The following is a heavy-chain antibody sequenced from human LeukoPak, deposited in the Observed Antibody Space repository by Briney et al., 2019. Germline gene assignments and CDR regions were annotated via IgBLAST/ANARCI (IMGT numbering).Heavy chain of an antibody. D-gene: IGHD3-9*01. V-gene: IGHV3-7*01. Sequence: GGSLRLSCEVSGFSFSNYWMTWVRQAPGKGLEWVANINQDGSEQYYVDSVKGRFTISRDNTKNSLYLQMNSLRAEDTAVYYCTRDLMDYDVSTGLHHYYMDVWGQGTTVTVSS. CDR3: TRDLMDYDVSTGLHHYYMDV. CDR2: INQDGSEQ. J-gene: IGHJ6*02. CDR1: GFSFSNYW.